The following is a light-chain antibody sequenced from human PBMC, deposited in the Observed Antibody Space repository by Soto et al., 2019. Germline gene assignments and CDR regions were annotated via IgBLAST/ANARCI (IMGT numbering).Light chain of an antibody. J-gene: IGLJ2*01. CDR3: GTWDSNLRIVV. CDR1: TSNIGNNY. V-gene: IGLV1-51*01. Sequence: QAVVTQPPSVSAAPGQKVTISCSGSTSNIGNNYVSWFQQLPGTAPKLLIYDNHKPPSGIPDRFSASKSGTSATLAITGLQTGDEADYHCGTWDSNLRIVVFGGGTKVTVL. CDR2: DNH.